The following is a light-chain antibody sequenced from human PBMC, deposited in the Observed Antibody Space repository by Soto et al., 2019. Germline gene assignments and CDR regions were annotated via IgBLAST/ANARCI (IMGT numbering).Light chain of an antibody. Sequence: EIVLTQSPATLSLSPGERATLSCRASQSVSSYLAWYQQKPGQAPRRLIYDGSYRGTGSPAGLCGSGSGTNFITLTISLQSEEFAVYYCRQYYNWPPLTFGGGTRLEIK. CDR1: QSVSSY. CDR3: RQYYNWPPLT. CDR2: DGS. V-gene: IGKV3-11*01. J-gene: IGKJ5*01.